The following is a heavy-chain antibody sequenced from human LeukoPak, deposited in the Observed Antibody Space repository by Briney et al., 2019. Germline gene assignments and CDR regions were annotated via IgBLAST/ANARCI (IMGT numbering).Heavy chain of an antibody. CDR3: ARDSYDAAAGY. D-gene: IGHD6-13*01. J-gene: IGHJ4*02. CDR2: IYTSGST. Sequence: SETLSLTCTVSGGSISSGSYYWSWIRQPAGKGLEWIGRIYTSGSTNYNPSLKSRVTISVDTSKNQFSLKLSSVTAADTAVYYCARDSYDAAAGYWGQGTLVTVSS. CDR1: GGSISSGSYY. V-gene: IGHV4-61*02.